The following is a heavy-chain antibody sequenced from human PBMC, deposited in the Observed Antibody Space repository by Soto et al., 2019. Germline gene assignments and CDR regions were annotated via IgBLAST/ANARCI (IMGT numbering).Heavy chain of an antibody. CDR2: ISYSGTT. CDR3: ARGRGYSYGLDP. Sequence: LRLSCAASGFTFSDYYMSWIRQPPGEGLEWIGFISYSGTTSYSPSLKSRVAISLDTSKNQFSLSLSSVTAADTAVYYCARGRGYSYGLDPWGQGTLVTVS. CDR1: GFTFSDYY. J-gene: IGHJ5*02. D-gene: IGHD5-18*01. V-gene: IGHV4-30-4*08.